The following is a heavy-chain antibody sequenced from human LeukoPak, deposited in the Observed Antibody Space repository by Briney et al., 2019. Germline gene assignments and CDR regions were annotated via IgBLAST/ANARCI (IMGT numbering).Heavy chain of an antibody. Sequence: PGGSLRLSCTASGFIFSDYGIHWVRQAPGKGLDWVAFISNNGSHKYYADSVKGRLTISRDNSKNTLYLQMNSLRAEDTAVYYCANYFWSGYNDYWGRGTLVTVSS. J-gene: IGHJ4*02. V-gene: IGHV3-30*18. CDR3: ANYFWSGYNDY. CDR2: ISNNGSHK. D-gene: IGHD3-3*01. CDR1: GFIFSDYG.